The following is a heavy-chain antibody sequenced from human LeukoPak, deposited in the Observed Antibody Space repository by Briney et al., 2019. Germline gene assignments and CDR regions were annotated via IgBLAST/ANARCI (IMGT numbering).Heavy chain of an antibody. J-gene: IGHJ4*02. CDR3: ARDRTGTLDY. CDR2: IYSGGST. Sequence: PGGSLRLSCAASGFTVSSNYMSWVRQAPGKGLEWVSIIYSGGSTYYADSVKGRFTISRDNSKNTLYLQMNSLRAEDTAVYYCARDRTGTLDYWGQGTLVTVSS. CDR1: GFTVSSNY. V-gene: IGHV3-53*01. D-gene: IGHD1-1*01.